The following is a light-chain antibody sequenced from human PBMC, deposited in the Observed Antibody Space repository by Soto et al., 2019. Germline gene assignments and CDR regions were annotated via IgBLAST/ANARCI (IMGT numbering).Light chain of an antibody. CDR2: GAS. Sequence: EIVMTQSPATLSVSPGERATLSCRASQSVSSNFSWYQQKPGQAPRLLIYGASTRANGIPARFSGSGSGTEFTLTISSLQSEDFAVYYCQQYNNWPRTFGQGTKVEIK. CDR1: QSVSSN. CDR3: QQYNNWPRT. J-gene: IGKJ1*01. V-gene: IGKV3-15*01.